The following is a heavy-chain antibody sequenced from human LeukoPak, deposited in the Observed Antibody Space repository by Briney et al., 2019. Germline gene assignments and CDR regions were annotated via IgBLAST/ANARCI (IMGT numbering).Heavy chain of an antibody. CDR2: ISWNSGSI. CDR1: GFTFDDYA. V-gene: IGHV3-9*01. Sequence: PGRSLRLSCAASGFTFDDYAMHWVRQAPGKGLEWVSGISWNSGSIGYADSVKGRFTISRDNAKNSLYLQMNSLRAEDTALYYCAKDSINCSSTSCYTDYYYGMDVWGQGTTVTVSS. CDR3: AKDSINCSSTSCYTDYYYGMDV. J-gene: IGHJ6*02. D-gene: IGHD2-2*02.